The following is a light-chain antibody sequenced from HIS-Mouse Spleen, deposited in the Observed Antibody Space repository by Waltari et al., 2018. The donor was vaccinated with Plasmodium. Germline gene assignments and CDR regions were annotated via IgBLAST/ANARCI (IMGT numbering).Light chain of an antibody. V-gene: IGLV2-8*01. J-gene: IGLJ2*01. Sequence: PSASGSPGQSVTLSCTGTSSDVGGYNYVSWYQQHPGKAPKLMIYEVSKRPSGVPDRFSGSKSGNTASLTVSGLQAEDEADYYCSSYAGSNNLVFGGGTKLTVL. CDR1: SSDVGGYNY. CDR3: SSYAGSNNLV. CDR2: EVS.